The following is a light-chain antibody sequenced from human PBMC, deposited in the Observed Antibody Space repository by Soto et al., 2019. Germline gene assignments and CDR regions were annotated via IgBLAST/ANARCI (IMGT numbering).Light chain of an antibody. V-gene: IGLV4-60*02. J-gene: IGLJ3*02. CDR3: ETWDDNTGV. Sequence: QSVLTQSSSASASLGSSVKLTCTLSSGHSSFIIGWHQQQPGKAPRFLMKLEGDGSYDKGSGVPDRFSGSSSGADRYLTISNLQFEDEADYYCETWDDNTGVFGGGTKLTVL. CDR2: LEGDGSY. CDR1: SGHSSFI.